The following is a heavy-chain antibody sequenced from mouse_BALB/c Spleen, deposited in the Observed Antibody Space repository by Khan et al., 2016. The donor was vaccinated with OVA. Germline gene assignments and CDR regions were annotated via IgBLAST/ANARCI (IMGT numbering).Heavy chain of an antibody. V-gene: IGHV1-7*01. Sequence: VQLQQSGAERAKPGASVKMSCKASGYTFTTYWMHWVKQRPGQGLEWIGYINPTSGYTDYNEKFKDRATLSADKSSSTAYMQLSSLTSEDSAGYYCTRDRIDYWGQGTTLTVSS. CDR3: TRDRIDY. J-gene: IGHJ2*01. CDR1: GYTFTTYW. CDR2: INPTSGYT.